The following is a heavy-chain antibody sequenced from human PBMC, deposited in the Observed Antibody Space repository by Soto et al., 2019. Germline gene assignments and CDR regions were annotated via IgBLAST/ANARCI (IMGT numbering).Heavy chain of an antibody. D-gene: IGHD2-2*01. V-gene: IGHV1-46*03. CDR1: GYTFTSYY. Sequence: GASVKVSCKASGYTFTSYYMHWVRQAPGQGLEWMGIINPSGGSTSYAQKFQGRVTMTRDTSTSTVYMELSSLRSEDTAVYYCARETTGYCSSTSCNFDYWGQGTLVTVSS. CDR2: INPSGGST. J-gene: IGHJ4*02. CDR3: ARETTGYCSSTSCNFDY.